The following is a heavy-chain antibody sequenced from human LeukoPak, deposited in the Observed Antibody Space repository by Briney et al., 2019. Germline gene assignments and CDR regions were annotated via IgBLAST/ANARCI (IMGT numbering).Heavy chain of an antibody. J-gene: IGHJ6*02. CDR3: ARDLARTDYYGMDV. D-gene: IGHD6-6*01. Sequence: ASVKVSCKASGYTFTGYYMHWVRQAPGQGLEWMGWINPNSGGTNYAQKFQGWVTMTRDTSISTAYMELSRLRSDDTAVYYCARDLARTDYYGMDVWGQGTTVTVSS. CDR2: INPNSGGT. CDR1: GYTFTGYY. V-gene: IGHV1-2*04.